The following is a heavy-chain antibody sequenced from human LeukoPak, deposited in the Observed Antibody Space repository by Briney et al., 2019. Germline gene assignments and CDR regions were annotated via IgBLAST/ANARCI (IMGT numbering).Heavy chain of an antibody. CDR2: IYHSGST. D-gene: IGHD6-19*01. CDR3: ARAVAGLNHFDY. V-gene: IGHV4-38-2*02. J-gene: IGHJ4*02. Sequence: SETLSLTCTVSGYSISSGYYWGWIRQPPGKGLEWIGSIYHSGSTYYNPSLKSRVTISVDTSKNQFSLKLSSVTAADTAVYYCARAVAGLNHFDYWGQGTLVTVSS. CDR1: GYSISSGYY.